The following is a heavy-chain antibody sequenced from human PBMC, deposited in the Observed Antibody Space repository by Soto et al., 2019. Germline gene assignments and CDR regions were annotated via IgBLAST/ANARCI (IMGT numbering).Heavy chain of an antibody. V-gene: IGHV3-15*07. J-gene: IGHJ4*02. Sequence: EVQLVESGGGLVQPGGSLRLSCAASGFTFSNAWMNWVRQAPGKGLEWVGRIKSKTDGGTTDYAAPVKGRFTSSRDDSKNTLYLQMNSLKTEDTAVYYCTTSFQAVAVQFDYWGQGTLVTVSS. D-gene: IGHD6-19*01. CDR3: TTSFQAVAVQFDY. CDR2: IKSKTDGGTT. CDR1: GFTFSNAW.